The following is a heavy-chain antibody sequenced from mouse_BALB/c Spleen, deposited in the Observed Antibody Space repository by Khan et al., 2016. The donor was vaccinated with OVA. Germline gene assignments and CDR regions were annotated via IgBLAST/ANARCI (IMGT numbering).Heavy chain of an antibody. CDR1: GFSLSRYN. CDR2: IWGGGGT. V-gene: IGHV2-6-4*01. J-gene: IGHJ4*01. Sequence: QVQLKESGPGLVAPSQSLSLTCTVSGFSLSRYNIHWVRQPPGKGLEWLGMIWGGGGTDYNSTLKSRLSISKDNSKSQVFLKMNSLQTDDTAMYXCDRASYRYDGYYAMDYWGQGTSVTVSS. CDR3: DRASYRYDGYYAMDY. D-gene: IGHD2-14*01.